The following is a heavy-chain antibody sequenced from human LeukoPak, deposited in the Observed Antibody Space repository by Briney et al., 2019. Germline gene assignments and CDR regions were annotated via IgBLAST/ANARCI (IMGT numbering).Heavy chain of an antibody. V-gene: IGHV4-4*09. CDR1: GGSISSYY. Sequence: PSETLSPTCTVSGGSISSYYWSWIRQPPGKGLEWIGYIYTSGSTNYNPSLKSRVTISVDTSKNQFSLKLSSVAAADTAVYYCARQYSSSSKIDAFDIWGQGTMVTVSS. D-gene: IGHD6-6*01. CDR2: IYTSGST. J-gene: IGHJ3*02. CDR3: ARQYSSSSKIDAFDI.